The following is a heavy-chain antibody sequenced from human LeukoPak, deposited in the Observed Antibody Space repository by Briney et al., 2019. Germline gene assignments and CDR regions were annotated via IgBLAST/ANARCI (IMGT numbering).Heavy chain of an antibody. CDR1: GFTFSSYG. V-gene: IGHV3-23*01. Sequence: PGGSLRLSCAASGFTFSSYGMSWVRQAPGKGLEWVSAISGSGGSTYYADSVKGRFTISRDNAKNSLYLQMHSLRVEDTAIYYCARDVGRGSYFDSWGQGVLVSVS. CDR3: ARDVGRGSYFDS. CDR2: ISGSGGST. J-gene: IGHJ4*02. D-gene: IGHD1-26*01.